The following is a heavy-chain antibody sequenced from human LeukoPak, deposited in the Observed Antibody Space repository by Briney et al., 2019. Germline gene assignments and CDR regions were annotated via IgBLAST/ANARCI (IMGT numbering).Heavy chain of an antibody. J-gene: IGHJ4*02. CDR3: ARDAYYYGSGSYRVLDY. Sequence: SETLSLTCTVSGGSISSHYWSWIRQPSGKGLEWIGYIYYSGSTNYNPSLKSRVTISVDTSKNQFSLKLSSVTAADTAVYYCARDAYYYGSGSYRVLDYWGQGTLVTVSS. CDR2: IYYSGST. D-gene: IGHD3-10*01. CDR1: GGSISSHY. V-gene: IGHV4-59*11.